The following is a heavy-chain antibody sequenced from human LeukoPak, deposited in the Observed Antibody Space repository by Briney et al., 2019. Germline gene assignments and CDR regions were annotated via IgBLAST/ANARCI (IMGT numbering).Heavy chain of an antibody. J-gene: IGHJ1*01. CDR2: IYYSGST. CDR3: ARLGSSWYPEYFQH. CDR1: GGSISSGSYY. Sequence: SETLSLTCTVSGGSISSGSYYWGWIRQPPGKGLEWIGSIYYSGSTYYNPSLKSRVTISVDTSKNQFSLKLSSVTAADTAVYYCARLGSSWYPEYFQHWGQGTLVTVSS. V-gene: IGHV4-39*01. D-gene: IGHD6-13*01.